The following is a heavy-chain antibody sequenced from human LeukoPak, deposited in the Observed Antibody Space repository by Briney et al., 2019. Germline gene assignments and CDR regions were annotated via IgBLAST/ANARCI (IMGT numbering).Heavy chain of an antibody. CDR2: ISSNGGST. D-gene: IGHD1-26*01. J-gene: IGHJ6*02. Sequence: GSLRLSCTASGFTFSNYAMHWVRQAPGKGLEYVSAISSNGGSTYYANSVKGRFTISRDNSKNTLYLQMGSLRAEDMAVYYCARDQGAYYYYGMDVWGQGTTVTVSS. CDR1: GFTFSNYA. V-gene: IGHV3-64*01. CDR3: ARDQGAYYYYGMDV.